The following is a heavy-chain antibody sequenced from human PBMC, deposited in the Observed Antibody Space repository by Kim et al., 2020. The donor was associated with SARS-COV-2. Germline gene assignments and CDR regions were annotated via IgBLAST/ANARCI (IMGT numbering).Heavy chain of an antibody. V-gene: IGHV4-39*07. CDR1: GGSISSSSYY. J-gene: IGHJ4*02. CDR3: ARDPGLGYSYGKDDY. D-gene: IGHD5-18*01. CDR2: IYYSGST. Sequence: SETLSLTCTVSGGSISSSSYYWGWIRQPPGKGLEWIGSIYYSGSTYYNPSLKSRVTISVDTSKNQFSLKLSSVTAADTAVYYCARDPGLGYSYGKDDYWGQGTLVTVSS.